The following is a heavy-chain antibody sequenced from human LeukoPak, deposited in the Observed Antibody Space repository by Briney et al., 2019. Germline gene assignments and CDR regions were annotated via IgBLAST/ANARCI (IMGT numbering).Heavy chain of an antibody. J-gene: IGHJ4*02. V-gene: IGHV4-30-4*01. Sequence: PSETLSLTCTVSGGSISSGDYYWSWIRQPPGKGLEWIGYIYYSGSTYYNPSLKSRVTISVDTSKNQFSLKLSSVTAADTAVYYCAGSGVLRYFDWLPTSYYFDYWGQGTLVTVSS. CDR3: AGSGVLRYFDWLPTSYYFDY. CDR1: GGSISSGDYY. CDR2: IYYSGST. D-gene: IGHD3-9*01.